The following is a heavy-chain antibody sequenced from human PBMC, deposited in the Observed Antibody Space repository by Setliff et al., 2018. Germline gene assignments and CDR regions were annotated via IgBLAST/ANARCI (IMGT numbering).Heavy chain of an antibody. J-gene: IGHJ4*02. CDR2: IRYDGSNK. CDR1: GFTFSSHG. D-gene: IGHD4-17*01. CDR3: AKAYGNYFDY. V-gene: IGHV3-30*02. Sequence: QTGGSLRLSCAASGFTFSSHGMHWVRQAPGKGLEWVAFIRYDGSNKYYADSVKGRFTISRDNSKNTLYLQMNSLRTEDTAVYYCAKAYGNYFDYWGQGTLVTVSS.